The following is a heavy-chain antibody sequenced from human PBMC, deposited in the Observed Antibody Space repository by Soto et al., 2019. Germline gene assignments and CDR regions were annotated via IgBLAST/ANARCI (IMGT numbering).Heavy chain of an antibody. CDR1: GDSISTFY. D-gene: IGHD3-22*01. V-gene: IGHV4-59*01. J-gene: IGHJ4*02. CDR2: VYYTGST. Sequence: SETLSLTCTVSGDSISTFYWGWMRQSPGKELEWIGYVYYTGSTNYNPSLKSRVAISVDRPKNQFSLKLTSANAADTAVYYCARGRTVRNYADDSSDYFYFFDYWGQGTQVTVSS. CDR3: ARGRTVRNYADDSSDYFYFFDY.